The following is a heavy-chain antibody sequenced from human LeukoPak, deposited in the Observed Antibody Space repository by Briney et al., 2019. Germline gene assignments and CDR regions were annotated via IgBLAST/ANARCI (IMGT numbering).Heavy chain of an antibody. V-gene: IGHV1-3*01. CDR2: TNGATGNT. CDR3: ARSPGGNARTWLDY. CDR1: GYTFTDYA. J-gene: IGHJ4*01. Sequence: GASVKVSCKASGYTFTDYALHWVRQAPGQSLEWMGWTNGATGNTRFSQDFQGRLTITIDTSASTAFLDLSSLRSDDTAVYYCARSPGGNARTWLDYWGQEPWSPSPQ. D-gene: IGHD4-23*01.